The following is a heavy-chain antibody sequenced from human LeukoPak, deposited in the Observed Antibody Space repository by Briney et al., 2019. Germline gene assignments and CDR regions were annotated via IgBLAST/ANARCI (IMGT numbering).Heavy chain of an antibody. D-gene: IGHD3-22*01. CDR3: ARESMIARERKFDY. Sequence: VASVKVSFKASGYPLTTYYMHWVRQAPGQGLEWVGIINPSGGSTNYAQRFQGRVTMTRDTSTSTVYMELSSLRSEDTAVYYCARESMIARERKFDYWGQGTLVTVSS. J-gene: IGHJ4*02. CDR2: INPSGGST. CDR1: GYPLTTYY. V-gene: IGHV1-46*01.